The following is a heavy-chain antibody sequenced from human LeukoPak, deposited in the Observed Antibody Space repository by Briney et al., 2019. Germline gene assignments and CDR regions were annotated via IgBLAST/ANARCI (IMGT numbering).Heavy chain of an antibody. D-gene: IGHD3-22*01. J-gene: IGHJ6*03. CDR3: ATDSSGYYFGYYYYYMDV. Sequence: GGSLRLSCAASGFTFSSYWMSWVRQAPGKGLEWVANIKQDGSEKYYVDSVKGRFTISRDNAKNSLYLQMNSLRSEDAAVYYCATDSSGYYFGYYYYYMDVWGKGTTVTISS. CDR2: IKQDGSEK. V-gene: IGHV3-7*03. CDR1: GFTFSSYW.